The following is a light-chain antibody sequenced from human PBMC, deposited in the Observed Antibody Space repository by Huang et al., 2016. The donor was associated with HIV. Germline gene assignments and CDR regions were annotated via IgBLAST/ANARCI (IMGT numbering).Light chain of an antibody. J-gene: IGKJ2*01. V-gene: IGKV3-15*01. CDR2: GAS. CDR3: QQYNKWPPYT. CDR1: ESILRN. Sequence: VMTQSPATLSVSPGERATLSCRASESILRNLAWYQQRPGPPPRILSYGASVRLPGIPDRFRGSGSGTEFSLTISSLQSEDFAVYYCQQYNKWPPYTYGQGTKLEIK.